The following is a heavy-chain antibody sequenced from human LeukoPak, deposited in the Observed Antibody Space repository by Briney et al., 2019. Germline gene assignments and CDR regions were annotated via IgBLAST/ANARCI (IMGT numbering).Heavy chain of an antibody. CDR1: GGSFSGYY. V-gene: IGHV4-34*01. Sequence: SETLSLTCAVYGGSFSGYYWSWIRQPPGKGLEWIGEINHSGSTNYNPSLKSRVTISVDTSKNQFSLKLSSVTAADTAVYYCARLRGASPRYYYMDVWGKGTTVTVSS. CDR3: ARLRGASPRYYYMDV. D-gene: IGHD3-9*01. CDR2: INHSGST. J-gene: IGHJ6*03.